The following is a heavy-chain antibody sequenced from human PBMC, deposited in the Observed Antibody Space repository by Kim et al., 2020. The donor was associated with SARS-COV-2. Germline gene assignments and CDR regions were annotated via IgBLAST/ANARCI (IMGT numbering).Heavy chain of an antibody. CDR2: IYYSGST. J-gene: IGHJ4*02. D-gene: IGHD3-22*01. V-gene: IGHV4-39*01. CDR3: ARLYYDSSGVDY. Sequence: SETLSLTCTVSGGSISSSSYYWGWIRQPPGKGLEWIGSIYYSGSTYYNPSLKSRVTISVDTSKNQFSLKLSSVTAADTAVYYCARLYYDSSGVDYWGQGTLVTVSS. CDR1: GGSISSSSYY.